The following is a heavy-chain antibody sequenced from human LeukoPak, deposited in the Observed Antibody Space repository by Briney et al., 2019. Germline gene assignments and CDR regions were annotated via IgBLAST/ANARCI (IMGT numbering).Heavy chain of an antibody. Sequence: GGSLRLSCVASGLTFSNYAMSWVRQAPGKGLEWLSAISGGGGSTNYADSVKGRFTISRDNAKNTVYLQMNSLRDVDTAVYYCAKHRGAIAMIRGVTIPFDPWGQGTLVTVSS. CDR1: GLTFSNYA. CDR3: AKHRGAIAMIRGVTIPFDP. D-gene: IGHD3-10*01. V-gene: IGHV3-23*01. J-gene: IGHJ5*02. CDR2: ISGGGGST.